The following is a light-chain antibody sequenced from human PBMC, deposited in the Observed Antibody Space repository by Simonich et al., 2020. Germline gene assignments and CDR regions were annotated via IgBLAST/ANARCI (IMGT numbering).Light chain of an antibody. CDR2: WAS. V-gene: IGKV4-1*01. CDR3: QQYYSTPLT. J-gene: IGKJ4*01. Sequence: DIVMTQSPDSLAVSLGERATINCKSSQSVLYSSNNKNYLAWYQQKPGQPPKRLIYWASTRESGVPDRFSCSVSGTDFTLTISSLQAEDVAVYYCQQYYSTPLTFGGGTKVEIK. CDR1: QSVLYSSNNKNY.